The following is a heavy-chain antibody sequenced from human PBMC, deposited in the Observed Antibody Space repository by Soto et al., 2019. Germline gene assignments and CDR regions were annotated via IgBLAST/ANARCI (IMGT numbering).Heavy chain of an antibody. J-gene: IGHJ5*02. D-gene: IGHD6-19*01. Sequence: QVRLVESGGGVVQPGRSLRLSCTASGFSFSSYAMYWFRQPPGKGLEWVAVISHDGINKHYADSVKGRVTVSRDNSNHSLDLQLSSPRGEDTAMYYCARDMYSSDYFVRWFEPWGQGTLVTVSS. CDR3: ARDMYSSDYFVRWFEP. CDR1: GFSFSSYA. CDR2: ISHDGINK. V-gene: IGHV3-30-3*01.